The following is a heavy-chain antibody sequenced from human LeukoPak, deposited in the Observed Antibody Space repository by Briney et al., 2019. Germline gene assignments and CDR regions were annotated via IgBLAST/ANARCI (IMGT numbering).Heavy chain of an antibody. CDR3: ARAAYCGGDCYPSYFDY. CDR1: GGSLSSYY. V-gene: IGHV4-59*01. Sequence: PSETLSLTCTVSGGSLSSYYWSWIRQPPGKGLEWIGYIYYSGSTNYNPSLKSRVTISVDTSKNQFSLKLSSVTAADTAVYYCARAAYCGGDCYPSYFDYWGQGTLVTVSS. CDR2: IYYSGST. D-gene: IGHD2-21*02. J-gene: IGHJ4*02.